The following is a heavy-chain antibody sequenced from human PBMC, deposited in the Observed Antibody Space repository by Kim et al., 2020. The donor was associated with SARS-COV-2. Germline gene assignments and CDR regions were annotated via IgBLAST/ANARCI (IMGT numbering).Heavy chain of an antibody. CDR3: AREAVHAGYYDSSGYSDAFDI. Sequence: GGSLRLSCAASGFTFSSYWMSWVRQAPGKGLEWVANIKQDGSEKYYVDSVKGRFTISRDNAKNSLYLQMNSLRAEDTAVYYCAREAVHAGYYDSSGYSDAFDIWGQGTMVTVSS. CDR2: IKQDGSEK. CDR1: GFTFSSYW. J-gene: IGHJ3*02. V-gene: IGHV3-7*01. D-gene: IGHD3-22*01.